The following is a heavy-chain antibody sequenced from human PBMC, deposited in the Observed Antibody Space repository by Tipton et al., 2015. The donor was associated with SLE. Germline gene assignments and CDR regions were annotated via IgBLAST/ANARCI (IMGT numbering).Heavy chain of an antibody. J-gene: IGHJ5*02. D-gene: IGHD4-17*01. CDR1: GGSLRSYY. CDR2: IYTSGST. CDR3: ARQGAAVTMSGWFDP. V-gene: IGHV4-4*07. Sequence: TLSLTCTVSGGSLRSYYWSWIRQPAGKGLEWIGRIYTSGSTNYHPSLRSRVTISLDTSKNQFSLKLTSVTATDTAVYYCARQGAAVTMSGWFDPWGQGTLVTVSS.